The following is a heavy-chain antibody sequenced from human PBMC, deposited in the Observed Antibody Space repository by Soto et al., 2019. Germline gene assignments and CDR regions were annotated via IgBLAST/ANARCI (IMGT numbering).Heavy chain of an antibody. J-gene: IGHJ5*02. D-gene: IGHD6-13*01. Sequence: GGSLRLSCAASGFTFSSYWMHWLRQAPGKGLVWVSRINSDGSRTTYADSVKGRFTISRDNAKNTLYLQMNSLRAEDTAVYYCARPGIAAADTRLHAINWFDPWGQGTLVTVPS. CDR3: ARPGIAAADTRLHAINWFDP. CDR1: GFTFSSYW. V-gene: IGHV3-74*01. CDR2: INSDGSRT.